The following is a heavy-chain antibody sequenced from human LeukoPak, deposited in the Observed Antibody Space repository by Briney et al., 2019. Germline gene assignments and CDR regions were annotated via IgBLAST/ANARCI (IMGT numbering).Heavy chain of an antibody. CDR2: IIPILGIA. Sequence: ASVKVSFKASGGTFSSYAISWVRQAPGQGLEWMGSIIPILGIANYAQKFQGRVTITADKSTSTAYMELSSLRSEDTAVYYCARGEHSSGWYQISYWGQGTLVTVSS. CDR3: ARGEHSSGWYQISY. J-gene: IGHJ4*02. V-gene: IGHV1-69*04. CDR1: GGTFSSYA. D-gene: IGHD6-19*01.